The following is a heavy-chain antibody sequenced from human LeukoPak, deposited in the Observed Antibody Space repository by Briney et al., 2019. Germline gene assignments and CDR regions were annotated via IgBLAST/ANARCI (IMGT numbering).Heavy chain of an antibody. V-gene: IGHV3-7*01. J-gene: IGHJ6*03. D-gene: IGHD1-26*01. CDR2: IKQDGSEK. Sequence: GGSLRLSCEASGFTFSSYWMSWVRQAPGKGLEWVANIKQDGSEKYYVDSVKGRFTISRDNAKNSLYLQMNSLRAEDTAVYYCARDLLSGSYPYYYYYYMDVWGKGTTVTVSS. CDR3: ARDLLSGSYPYYYYYYMDV. CDR1: GFTFSSYW.